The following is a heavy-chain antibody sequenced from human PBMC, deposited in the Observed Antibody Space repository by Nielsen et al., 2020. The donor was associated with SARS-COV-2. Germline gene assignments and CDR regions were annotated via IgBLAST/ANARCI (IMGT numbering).Heavy chain of an antibody. CDR1: GFTFSNYW. Sequence: GGSLRLSCAASGFTFSNYWMTWVRQAPGKGLEWVANIKQDGSEKYYVDSVKGRFTISRDNAKNSLSLQMSRLRAEDTAVYYCARHSSSSWAYWYFDLWGRGTLVTVSS. J-gene: IGHJ2*01. D-gene: IGHD6-13*01. CDR2: IKQDGSEK. V-gene: IGHV3-7*03. CDR3: ARHSSSSWAYWYFDL.